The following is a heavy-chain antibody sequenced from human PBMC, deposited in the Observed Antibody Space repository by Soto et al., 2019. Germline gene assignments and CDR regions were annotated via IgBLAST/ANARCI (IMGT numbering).Heavy chain of an antibody. D-gene: IGHD3-22*01. V-gene: IGHV1-2*02. J-gene: IGHJ5*02. CDR2: INPNSGGT. CDR1: GYTFTAYY. CDR3: ARVDFDRSGNYNAGWFAP. Sequence: QVPLVQSGAEVKKPGASVKVSCKASGYTFTAYYMHWLRQAPGQGLERMGWINPNSGGTNYAQRFQGRVTVTNDTSISTTYMELSSLGSDDTAVYYCARVDFDRSGNYNAGWFAPWGQGTLVTVSS.